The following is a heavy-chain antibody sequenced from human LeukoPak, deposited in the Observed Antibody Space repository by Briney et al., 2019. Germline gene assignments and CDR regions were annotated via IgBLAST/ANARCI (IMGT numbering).Heavy chain of an antibody. V-gene: IGHV4-30-4*01. CDR1: GGSISSGDYY. Sequence: PSETLSLTCTVSGGSISSGDYYWSWIRQPPGKGLEWIGYIYYSGSTYYNPSLKSRVTISVDTSKNQFSLKLSSVTAADTAVYYCARAPTFGGVYFDYWGRGTLVTVSS. J-gene: IGHJ4*02. D-gene: IGHD3-16*01. CDR2: IYYSGST. CDR3: ARAPTFGGVYFDY.